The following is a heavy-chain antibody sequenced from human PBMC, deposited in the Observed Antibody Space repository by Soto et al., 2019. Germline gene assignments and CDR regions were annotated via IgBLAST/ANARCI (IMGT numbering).Heavy chain of an antibody. Sequence: SVKVSCKASGGTFSSYAISWVRQAPGQGLEWMGGIIPIFGTANYAQKFQGRVTITADESTSTAYMELSSLRSEDAAVYYCARDEPVVAATPGAFDIWGQGTMVTVSS. J-gene: IGHJ3*02. CDR1: GGTFSSYA. V-gene: IGHV1-69*13. CDR3: ARDEPVVAATPGAFDI. CDR2: IIPIFGTA. D-gene: IGHD2-15*01.